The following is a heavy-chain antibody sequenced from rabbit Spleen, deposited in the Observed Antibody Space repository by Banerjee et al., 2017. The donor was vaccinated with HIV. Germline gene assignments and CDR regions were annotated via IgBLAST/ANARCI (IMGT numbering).Heavy chain of an antibody. CDR2: IYAGSSGSS. Sequence: QEQLVESGGGLVKPEGSLTLTCTASGFSFNSIYYMCWVRQAPGKGLEWIACIYAGSSGSSCNASCAKGRFTISKTSSTTVTLQMTRLTAADTATYFCARASSGAGATGYGYWGLWGPGTLVTVS. V-gene: IGHV1S45*01. CDR1: GFSFNSIYY. CDR3: ARASSGAGATGYGYWGL. J-gene: IGHJ4*01. D-gene: IGHD6-1*01.